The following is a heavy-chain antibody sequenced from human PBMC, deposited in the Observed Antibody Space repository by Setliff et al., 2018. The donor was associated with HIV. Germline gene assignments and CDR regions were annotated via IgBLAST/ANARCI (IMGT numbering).Heavy chain of an antibody. D-gene: IGHD7-27*01. V-gene: IGHV1-69*10. CDR2: IVPILGIA. CDR3: ARIPTGGAFDI. Sequence: SVKVSCKASGGTFTNSAIGWVRQAPGQGLEWMGVIVPILGIANSAQKFQGRVTITTDESTNTAYMELSSLRSEDTAVYYCARIPTGGAFDIWGQGTVVTVSS. J-gene: IGHJ3*02. CDR1: GGTFTNSA.